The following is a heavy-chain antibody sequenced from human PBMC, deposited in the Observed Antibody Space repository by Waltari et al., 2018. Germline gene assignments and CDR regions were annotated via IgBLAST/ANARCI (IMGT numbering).Heavy chain of an antibody. Sequence: QVQLVQSGAEVKKPGSSVKVSCKDSGGTFSSYAISRVRQAPGQGLEWMGGINPILGIANYAQKFQGRVTITADKSTSTAYMELSSLRSEDTAVYYCARDQADIVVVVAATSAFDIWGQGTMVTVSS. CDR3: ARDQADIVVVVAATSAFDI. CDR2: INPILGIA. V-gene: IGHV1-69*10. D-gene: IGHD2-15*01. J-gene: IGHJ3*02. CDR1: GGTFSSYA.